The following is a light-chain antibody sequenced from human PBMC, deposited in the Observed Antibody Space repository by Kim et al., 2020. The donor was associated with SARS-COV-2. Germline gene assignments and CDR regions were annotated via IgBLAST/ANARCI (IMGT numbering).Light chain of an antibody. V-gene: IGKV4-1*01. CDR2: WAS. Sequence: ATINCKSSQILLHSSNNKNFLTWYQQQPGQPPRLLIYWASSRESGVPDRFSGSGSGTDFTLTISSLQAEDVAVYYCQQYHSTPWTFGQGTKVDIK. CDR3: QQYHSTPWT. CDR1: QILLHSSNNKNF. J-gene: IGKJ1*01.